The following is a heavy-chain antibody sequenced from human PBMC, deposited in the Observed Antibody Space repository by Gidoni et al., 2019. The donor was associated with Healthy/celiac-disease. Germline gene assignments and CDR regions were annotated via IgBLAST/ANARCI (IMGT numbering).Heavy chain of an antibody. J-gene: IGHJ5*02. D-gene: IGHD3-10*01. CDR2: IYYSGST. CDR3: ARDALVTGGGWFDP. CDR1: GGSISSGGYY. Sequence: KPSQTLSLTCPFSGGSISSGGYYLSWIRQHPGKGLEWIGYIYYSGSTYYNPSLKSRVTISVDTSKNQFSLKLSSVTAADTAVYYCARDALVTGGGWFDPWGQGTLVTVSS. V-gene: IGHV4-31*03.